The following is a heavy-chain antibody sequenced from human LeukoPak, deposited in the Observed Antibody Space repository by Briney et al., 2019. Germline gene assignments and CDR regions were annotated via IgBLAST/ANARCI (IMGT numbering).Heavy chain of an antibody. CDR1: GFTFDDYG. J-gene: IGHJ4*02. V-gene: IGHV3-20*03. D-gene: IGHD3-16*02. CDR3: ARDGRLGELSLSKPFFDY. CDR2: INWNGGST. Sequence: PGGSLRLSSAASGFTFDDYGMSWVRQAPGKGLEWVSGINWNGGSTGYADSVKGRFTISRDNAKNSLYLQMNRLRAEDTALYYCARDGRLGELSLSKPFFDYWGQGTLVTVSS.